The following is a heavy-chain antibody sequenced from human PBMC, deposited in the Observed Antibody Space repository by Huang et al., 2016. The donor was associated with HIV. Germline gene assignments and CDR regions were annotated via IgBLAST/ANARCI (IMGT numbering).Heavy chain of an antibody. Sequence: QVQLKQWGAGLLKPSETLSLTCAVYGGSFSGYYWSWVRQLPGKGLEWIGEINHSGSTNSSPSLKSRVTISVDTSMNQFCLKVSSVTAADTAVYYCARSHFWNRFWGQGTPVTISS. CDR2: INHSGST. CDR3: ARSHFWNRF. V-gene: IGHV4-34*01. CDR1: GGSFSGYY. D-gene: IGHD1-1*01. J-gene: IGHJ4*02.